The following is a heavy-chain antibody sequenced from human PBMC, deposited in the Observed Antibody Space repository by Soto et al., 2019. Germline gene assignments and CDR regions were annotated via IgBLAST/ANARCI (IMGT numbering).Heavy chain of an antibody. CDR1: GGSVSSSSYS. CDR3: ARLNGYCISTNCSGYYGMDV. Sequence: QLQLQESGPGLVKPSETLSLTCTVSGGSVSSSSYSWGWIRQPPGKGLEWIGTIYYSENTYYNPYLTTRDTRSLDQSKNQFTLKLSSVTAADTAVYYCARLNGYCISTNCSGYYGMDVWGQGTTVTVSS. J-gene: IGHJ6*02. CDR2: IYYSENT. V-gene: IGHV4-39*01. D-gene: IGHD2-2*01.